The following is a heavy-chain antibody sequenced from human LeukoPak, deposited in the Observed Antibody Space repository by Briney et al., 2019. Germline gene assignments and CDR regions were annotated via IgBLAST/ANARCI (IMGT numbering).Heavy chain of an antibody. D-gene: IGHD3-9*01. Sequence: GGSLRLSCAASGFFFSSSGLHWVRQPPGKGLEWVAIISYDGSNRYYADSVKGRFAIPRDNSKNTLYLQMNSLRAEDTAVYYCAKAGHYDILSDYYLSGMDVWGQGTTVTVSS. CDR2: ISYDGSNR. J-gene: IGHJ6*02. CDR3: AKAGHYDILSDYYLSGMDV. V-gene: IGHV3-30*18. CDR1: GFFFSSSG.